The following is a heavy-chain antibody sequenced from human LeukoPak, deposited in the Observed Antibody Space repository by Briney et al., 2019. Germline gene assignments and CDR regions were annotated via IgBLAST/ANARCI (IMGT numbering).Heavy chain of an antibody. CDR3: AREGYYGSGSPPSLYFDY. D-gene: IGHD3-10*01. CDR2: TSSDLNVK. J-gene: IGHJ4*02. Sequence: GGSLRLSCAASGFTFSSNYMSWVRQAPGKGLEWVAVTSSDLNVKLYADSVKGRFTISRDNSRSTLYLQMNSLRPEDTAIYYCAREGYYGSGSPPSLYFDYWGQGTLVTVSP. CDR1: GFTFSSNY. V-gene: IGHV3-30*03.